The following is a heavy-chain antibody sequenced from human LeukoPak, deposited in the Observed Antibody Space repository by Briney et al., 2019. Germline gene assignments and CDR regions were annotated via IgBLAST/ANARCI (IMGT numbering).Heavy chain of an antibody. CDR2: IGSGGYT. CDR3: AKKLPGASYYFDF. D-gene: IGHD7-27*01. Sequence: GGSLRPSCIASGFTLSNYDMTWVRQTPGKGLEYVSSIGSGGYTFYAGSVKGRFSISRDISQNTVYLQMNSLRAEDTAMYFCAKKLPGASYYFDFWGQGTLVTVSS. J-gene: IGHJ4*02. CDR1: GFTLSNYD. V-gene: IGHV3-23*01.